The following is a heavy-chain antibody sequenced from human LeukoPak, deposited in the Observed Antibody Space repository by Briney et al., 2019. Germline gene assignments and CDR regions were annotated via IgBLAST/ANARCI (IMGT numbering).Heavy chain of an antibody. CDR1: GGSFSGYY. J-gene: IGHJ4*02. Sequence: SETLSLTCAVYGGSFSGYYWSWIRQPPGKGLEWIGYIYYSGSTYYNPSLKSRVTISVDTSKNQFSLKLSSVTAADTAVYYCATGAGGSGSVDYWGQGTLVTVSS. CDR2: IYYSGST. V-gene: IGHV4-30-4*08. D-gene: IGHD3-10*01. CDR3: ATGAGGSGSVDY.